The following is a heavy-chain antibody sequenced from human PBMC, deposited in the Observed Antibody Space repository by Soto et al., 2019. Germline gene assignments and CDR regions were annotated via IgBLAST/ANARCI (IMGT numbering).Heavy chain of an antibody. D-gene: IGHD4-17*01. CDR2: MNPKSGYT. Sequence: QVQLVQSGAEVKKPGASVKVSCKTSGYTFPGYDITWGRQATGQGLEWMGWMNPKSGYTGSAQRFQGRITMTRDTSISTAYMELSSLRSEDTAMYYCARTDGDLDYWGQGTLVTVSS. CDR1: GYTFPGYD. J-gene: IGHJ4*01. CDR3: ARTDGDLDY. V-gene: IGHV1-8*01.